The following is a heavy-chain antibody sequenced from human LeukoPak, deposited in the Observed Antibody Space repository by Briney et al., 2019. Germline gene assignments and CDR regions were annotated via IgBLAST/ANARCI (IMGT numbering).Heavy chain of an antibody. CDR3: ATMHRGVIMGYYFDY. J-gene: IGHJ4*02. CDR1: GYTLTELS. D-gene: IGHD3-10*01. CDR2: FDPEDGET. Sequence: RWASVKVSCKVSGYTLTELSMHWVRQAPGKGLEWMGGFDPEDGETIYAQKFQGRVTMTEDTSTDTAYMELSSLRSEDTAVYYCATMHRGVIMGYYFDYWGQGTLVTVSS. V-gene: IGHV1-24*01.